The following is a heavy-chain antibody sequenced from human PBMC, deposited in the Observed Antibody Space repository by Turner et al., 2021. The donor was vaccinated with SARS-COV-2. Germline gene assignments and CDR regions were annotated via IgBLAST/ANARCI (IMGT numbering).Heavy chain of an antibody. D-gene: IGHD2-2*01. CDR2: TSYDGSNK. J-gene: IGHJ6*02. CDR3: ARDHRPVVVPAAKRAGSYYYGMDV. CDR1: RVHLGADA. V-gene: IGHV3-30*04. Sequence: QVQLVESGGRLVQHGRSLRLSCSVSRVHLGADAMHWVRQAPGKGLECVAVTSYDGSNKYYGDSVKGRFTVSRDNSRITVFLQMNSLRAEDTAVYYCARDHRPVVVPAAKRAGSYYYGMDVWGQGTTVTVSS.